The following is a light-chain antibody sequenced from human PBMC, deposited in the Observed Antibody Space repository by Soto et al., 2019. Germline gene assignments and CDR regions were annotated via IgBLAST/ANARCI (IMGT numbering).Light chain of an antibody. Sequence: EIVFTQSPCTLSLSPGERATLSCRASLSVRSSYLAWYQQRPGQPPRLLMDGATRATGIPDRFSGSGSGTDFTLTISSLEPEDFAVYYCQQYGSSPITFGQGTRLEIK. CDR2: GA. J-gene: IGKJ5*01. CDR1: LSVRSSY. V-gene: IGKV3-20*01. CDR3: QQYGSSPIT.